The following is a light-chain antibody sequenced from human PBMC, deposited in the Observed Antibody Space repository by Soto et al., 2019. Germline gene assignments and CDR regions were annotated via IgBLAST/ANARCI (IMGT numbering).Light chain of an antibody. Sequence: QSVLTQPPSVSGAPGQRVTISCTGSSSNIGAGYDVHWYQQLPGRALKLLIYDNTKRPSGVPDRFSGYKSGTSASLAIPGRQAEDESYYYCQSYDRSLSGSRVFGTGTKLTVL. CDR2: DNT. CDR1: SSNIGAGYD. J-gene: IGLJ1*01. CDR3: QSYDRSLSGSRV. V-gene: IGLV1-40*01.